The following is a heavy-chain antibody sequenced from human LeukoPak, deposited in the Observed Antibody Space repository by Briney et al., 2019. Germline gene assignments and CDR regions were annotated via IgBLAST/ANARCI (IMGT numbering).Heavy chain of an antibody. CDR1: GGSFSGYY. CDR3: ARLCPDHDAFDI. CDR2: INHSAST. Sequence: SSETLSLTCAVYGGSFSGYYWSWIRQPPGKGLGWIGEINHSASTNYNPSIKSRVPISGDTSKNQFSLKLSSVTAADTAVYYCARLCPDHDAFDIWGQGTMVTVSS. V-gene: IGHV4-34*01. J-gene: IGHJ3*02. D-gene: IGHD2-2*01.